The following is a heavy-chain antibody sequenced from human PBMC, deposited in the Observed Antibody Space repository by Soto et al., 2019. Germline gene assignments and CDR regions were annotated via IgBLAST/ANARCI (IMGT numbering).Heavy chain of an antibody. Sequence: SETLSLTCTVSGGSISSYYWSWIRQPPGKGLEWIGYIYYSGSTNYNPSLKNRVTISVDTSKNQFSLKLSSVTAADTAVYYCASSDVGCFDYWGQGTLVTVSS. J-gene: IGHJ4*02. CDR3: ASSDVGCFDY. D-gene: IGHD1-26*01. CDR1: GGSISSYY. CDR2: IYYSGST. V-gene: IGHV4-59*01.